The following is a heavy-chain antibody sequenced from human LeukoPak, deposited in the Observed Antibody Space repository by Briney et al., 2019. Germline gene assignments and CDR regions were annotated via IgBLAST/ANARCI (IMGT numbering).Heavy chain of an antibody. CDR1: GFTFSSYW. J-gene: IGHJ4*02. CDR2: IKQDGSEK. V-gene: IGHV3-7*01. Sequence: GGSLRLSCAASGFTFSSYWMSWVRQAPGKGLEWVANIKQDGSEKYYVDSVKGRFTISRDNAKNSLYLQMNSLRAEDTAVYYCARWPQQWPTYFDYWSQGTLVTVSS. CDR3: ARWPQQWPTYFDY. D-gene: IGHD6-19*01.